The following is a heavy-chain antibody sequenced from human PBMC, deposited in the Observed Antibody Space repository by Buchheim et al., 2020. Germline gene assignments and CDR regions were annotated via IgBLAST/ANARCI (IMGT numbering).Heavy chain of an antibody. V-gene: IGHV3-23*04. J-gene: IGHJ4*02. CDR2: ISGSGGST. Sequence: EVQLVESGGGLVQPGGSLRLSCAASGFTFSSYAMSWVRQAPGKGLEWVSAISGSGGSTYYADSVKGRFTISRDNSKNTLYLQMNSLRAEDTAVYYCAGPLTGYYTFGRVYYFDYWGQGTL. D-gene: IGHD3-9*01. CDR3: AGPLTGYYTFGRVYYFDY. CDR1: GFTFSSYA.